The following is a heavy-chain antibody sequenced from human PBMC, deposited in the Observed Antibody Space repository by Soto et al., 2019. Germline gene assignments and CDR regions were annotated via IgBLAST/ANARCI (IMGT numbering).Heavy chain of an antibody. CDR1: GYSFTSYW. V-gene: IGHV5-10-1*01. Sequence: GESLKISCKGSGYSFTSYWISWVRQMPGKGLEWMGRIDPSESYTNYSPSFQGHVTISADKSISTAYLQWSSLKASDTAMYYCARHGGPYCSGGSCRNWFDPWGQGTLVTVSA. CDR3: ARHGGPYCSGGSCRNWFDP. CDR2: IDPSESYT. J-gene: IGHJ5*02. D-gene: IGHD2-15*01.